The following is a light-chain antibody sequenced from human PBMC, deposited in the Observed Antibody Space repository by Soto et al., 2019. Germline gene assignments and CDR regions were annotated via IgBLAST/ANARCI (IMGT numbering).Light chain of an antibody. CDR2: DVS. CDR1: SGDIGAYQY. Sequence: QSAVTQPASVSGSPGQSITISCTGSSGDIGAYQYVSWYQQHPGKAPKLMIYDVSNRPSDISDRFSGSKSGNTASLTISGLRAEDEADYYCISFTTSSTWVFGGGTKLTVL. V-gene: IGLV2-14*03. J-gene: IGLJ3*02. CDR3: ISFTTSSTWV.